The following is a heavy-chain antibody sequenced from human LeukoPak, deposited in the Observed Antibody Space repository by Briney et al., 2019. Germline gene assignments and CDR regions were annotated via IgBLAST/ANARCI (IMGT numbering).Heavy chain of an antibody. Sequence: GRSLRLSCAASGFTFSSYAMHWVRQAPGKGLEWVAVISYDGSNKYYADSVKGRFTISRDNSKNTLYLRMNSLRAEDTAVYYCARDGNYYGSGSYQNWFDPWGQGTLVTVSS. J-gene: IGHJ5*02. CDR1: GFTFSSYA. CDR2: ISYDGSNK. CDR3: ARDGNYYGSGSYQNWFDP. V-gene: IGHV3-30*04. D-gene: IGHD3-10*01.